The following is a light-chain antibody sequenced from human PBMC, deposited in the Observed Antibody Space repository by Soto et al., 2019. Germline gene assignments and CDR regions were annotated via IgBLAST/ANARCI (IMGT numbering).Light chain of an antibody. CDR3: QQRTRWPPLT. Sequence: EIELTQSPATLSLSLGERATLSCRASQSISNYLDWYQQKPGKAPRLLIYDASNRATGIPARFSGSGSETDFTLTTSSLEPEDYAVYYCQQRTRWPPLTFGGGTKVEIK. J-gene: IGKJ4*01. CDR1: QSISNY. CDR2: DAS. V-gene: IGKV3-11*01.